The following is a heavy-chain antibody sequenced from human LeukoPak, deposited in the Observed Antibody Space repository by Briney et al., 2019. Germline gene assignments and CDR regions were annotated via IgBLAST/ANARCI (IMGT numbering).Heavy chain of an antibody. Sequence: GRSLRLSCAASGFTFSSYGMHWVRQAPGKGLEWVAVISYDGSNKYYADSVKGRFTISRDNSKNTLYLQMNSLRAEDTAVYYCAKGRERGWYPKYYFDYWGQGTLVTVSS. D-gene: IGHD6-19*01. CDR1: GFTFSSYG. CDR3: AKGRERGWYPKYYFDY. V-gene: IGHV3-30*18. J-gene: IGHJ4*02. CDR2: ISYDGSNK.